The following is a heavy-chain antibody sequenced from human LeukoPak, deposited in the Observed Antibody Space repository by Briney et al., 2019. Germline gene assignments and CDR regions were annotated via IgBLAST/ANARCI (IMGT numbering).Heavy chain of an antibody. CDR1: GGSIRGYY. D-gene: IGHD3-9*01. V-gene: IGHV4-59*01. CDR2: IYSSGST. Sequence: PSETLSLTCNVSGGSIRGYYWSWIRQPPGKGLEWIGYIYSSGSTNYNPSLKSRVTMSVDTSKNQFSLKVNSVTAADTAVYYCARTYYDILTGWVSPTHAFDIWGQGTMITVSS. J-gene: IGHJ3*02. CDR3: ARTYYDILTGWVSPTHAFDI.